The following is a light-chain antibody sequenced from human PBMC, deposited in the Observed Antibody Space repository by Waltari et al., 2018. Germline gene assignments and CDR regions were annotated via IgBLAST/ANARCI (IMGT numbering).Light chain of an antibody. CDR2: AAS. J-gene: IGKJ1*01. V-gene: IGKV1-6*01. Sequence: IQMTQSPSSLSASVGDRVSLTCRASQDIRNDLRLYQQKPGEAPMLLIYAASNLQSGVPSKFSGSGSGTDFTLTISSLQPEDFATYYCLQDYNYHRTFGQGKKVESK. CDR3: LQDYNYHRT. CDR1: QDIRND.